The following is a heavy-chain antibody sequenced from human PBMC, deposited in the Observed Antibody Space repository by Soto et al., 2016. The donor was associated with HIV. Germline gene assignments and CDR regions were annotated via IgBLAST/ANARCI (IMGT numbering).Heavy chain of an antibody. Sequence: QVQLVQSGAEVKKPGASVKVSCKASGYTFTSYAISWVRQAPGQGLEWMGGIIPIFGTANYAQKFQGRVTITADESTSTAYMELSSLRSEDTAVYYCAQITMVRGAQGWDYWGQGTLVTVSS. J-gene: IGHJ4*02. CDR3: AQITMVRGAQGWDY. V-gene: IGHV1-69*01. D-gene: IGHD3-10*01. CDR1: GYTFTSYA. CDR2: IIPIFGTA.